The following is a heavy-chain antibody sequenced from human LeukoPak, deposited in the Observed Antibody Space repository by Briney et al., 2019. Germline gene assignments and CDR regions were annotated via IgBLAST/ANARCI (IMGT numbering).Heavy chain of an antibody. CDR2: MNPNSGNT. J-gene: IGHJ4*02. D-gene: IGHD2-2*01. CDR1: GYTFTTYD. Sequence: GASVKVSCKASGYTFTTYDINWVRQATGQGLEWMGWMNPNSGNTGYAQKFQGRVTMTRNTSISTAYMELSRLRSDDTAVYYCASGLLVPAAFDYWGQGTLVTVSS. CDR3: ASGLLVPAAFDY. V-gene: IGHV1-8*01.